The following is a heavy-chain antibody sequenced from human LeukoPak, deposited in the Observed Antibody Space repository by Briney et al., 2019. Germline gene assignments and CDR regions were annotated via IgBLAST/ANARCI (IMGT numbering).Heavy chain of an antibody. Sequence: GGSLRLSCAASGFSFSSYSMNWVRQAPGKGLEWVSYISSSSSTIYYADSVKGRFTISRDNAKNSLYLHMDSLRDEDTAVYYCAREYYDSSGYYSFDYWGQGTLVTVSS. J-gene: IGHJ4*02. CDR2: ISSSSSTI. CDR3: AREYYDSSGYYSFDY. V-gene: IGHV3-48*02. CDR1: GFSFSSYS. D-gene: IGHD3-22*01.